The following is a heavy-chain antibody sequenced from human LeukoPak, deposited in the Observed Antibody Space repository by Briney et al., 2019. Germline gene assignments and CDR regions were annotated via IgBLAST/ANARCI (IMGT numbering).Heavy chain of an antibody. CDR2: IIPILGIA. V-gene: IGHV1-69*04. CDR1: GGTFSSYA. D-gene: IGHD5-24*01. CDR3: ARDYVEMASIKDFPYYFDY. J-gene: IGHJ4*02. Sequence: ASVKVSCKASGGTFSSYAISWVRQAPGQGLEWMGRIIPILGIANYAQKFQGRVTITADKSTSTAYMELSSLRSEDTAVYYCARDYVEMASIKDFPYYFDYWGQGTLVTVSS.